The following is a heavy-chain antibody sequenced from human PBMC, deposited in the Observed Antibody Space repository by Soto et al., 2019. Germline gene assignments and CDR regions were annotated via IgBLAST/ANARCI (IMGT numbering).Heavy chain of an antibody. D-gene: IGHD2-21*02. J-gene: IGHJ4*02. CDR3: ARDLGDQDY. CDR1: GGSFSGYY. V-gene: IGHV4-34*01. Sequence: SETLSLTCAVYGGSFSGYYWSWIRQPPGKGLEWIGEINHSGSTNYNPSLKSRVTISVDTSKNQFSLKLSSVTAADTAVYYCARDLGDQDYWGQGTLVTVSS. CDR2: INHSGST.